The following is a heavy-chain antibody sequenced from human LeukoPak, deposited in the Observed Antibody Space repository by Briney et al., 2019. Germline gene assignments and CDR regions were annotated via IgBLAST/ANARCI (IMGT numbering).Heavy chain of an antibody. CDR3: ARATGLGDSSGYYYADS. Sequence: ASVKVSCKASGYIFTNYGISWVRQAPGQGLEWMGWISGDNDNTYYAQKYQGIVTMTTDTSTNTAYMELRSLRSDDTAVYYCARATGLGDSSGYYYADSWGQGTLVTVSS. D-gene: IGHD3-22*01. J-gene: IGHJ5*01. V-gene: IGHV1-18*01. CDR1: GYIFTNYG. CDR2: ISGDNDNT.